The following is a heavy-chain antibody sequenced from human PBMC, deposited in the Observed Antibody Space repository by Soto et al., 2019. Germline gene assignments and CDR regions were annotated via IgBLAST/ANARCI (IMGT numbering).Heavy chain of an antibody. D-gene: IGHD3-22*01. CDR2: IIPIFGTA. J-gene: IGHJ6*02. V-gene: IGHV1-69*01. CDR3: ARDITNSLYYYDSSGPKTLYGMDV. Sequence: VKVSCKASGGTFSSYAISWVRQAPGQGLEWMGGIIPIFGTANYAQKFQGRVTITADESTSTAYMELSSLRSEDTAVYYCARDITNSLYYYDSSGPKTLYGMDVWGQGTTVTVSS. CDR1: GGTFSSYA.